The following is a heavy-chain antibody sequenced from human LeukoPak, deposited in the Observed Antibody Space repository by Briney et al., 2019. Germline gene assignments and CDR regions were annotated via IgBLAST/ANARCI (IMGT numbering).Heavy chain of an antibody. D-gene: IGHD6-19*01. J-gene: IGHJ4*02. V-gene: IGHV4-34*01. CDR2: INYSGST. CDR3: ARVGSGGAWFDF. Sequence: SETLSLTCAVYGGSFSGYYWSWIRQPPGKGLEWIGEINYSGSTNYNPSLKSRVTISVDTSKNQFSLKMTSVTAADTAVYFCARVGSGGAWFDFWGQGTLVTVSS. CDR1: GGSFSGYY.